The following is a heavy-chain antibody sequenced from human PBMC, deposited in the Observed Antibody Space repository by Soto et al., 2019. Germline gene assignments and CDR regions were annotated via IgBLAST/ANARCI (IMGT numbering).Heavy chain of an antibody. CDR3: ARDRPRGAALRLYNWFDP. V-gene: IGHV1-46*01. Sequence: QVQLVQSGDEVKKPGASVKVSCKASGYTVTSYYMHWVRQSPGQGLEWMGIINTSGGSKSYAQKFHGRATMPRDTSTSTVSMELSSLRSEDTAVYYCARDRPRGAALRLYNWFDPWGQGTLVTVSS. J-gene: IGHJ5*02. CDR1: GYTVTSYY. CDR2: INTSGGSK. D-gene: IGHD6-25*01.